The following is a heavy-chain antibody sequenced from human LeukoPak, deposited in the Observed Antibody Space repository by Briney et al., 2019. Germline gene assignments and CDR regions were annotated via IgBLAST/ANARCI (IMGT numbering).Heavy chain of an antibody. V-gene: IGHV1-69*06. CDR3: ARDGLAAAGTYFDY. D-gene: IGHD6-13*01. CDR2: IIPIFGTA. J-gene: IGHJ4*02. CDR1: GGTFSSYA. Sequence: ASGKVSCKASGGTFSSYAISWVRQAPGQGLEWMGGIIPIFGTANYAQKFQGRVTITADKSTSTAYMELSSLRSEDTAVYYCARDGLAAAGTYFDYWGQGTLVTVSS.